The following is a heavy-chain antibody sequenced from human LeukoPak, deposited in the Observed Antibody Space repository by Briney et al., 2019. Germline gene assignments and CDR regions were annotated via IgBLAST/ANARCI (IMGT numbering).Heavy chain of an antibody. CDR2: IYTSGST. V-gene: IGHV4-4*07. Sequence: PSETLSLTCTVSGGSISSYYWSWIRQPAGKGLEWIGRIYTSGSTNYNPSLKSRVTMSVDTSKNQFSLKLSSVTAADTAMYYCARDYCSSTSCYPYYFDYWGQGTLVTVSS. CDR3: ARDYCSSTSCYPYYFDY. J-gene: IGHJ4*02. D-gene: IGHD2-2*01. CDR1: GGSISSYY.